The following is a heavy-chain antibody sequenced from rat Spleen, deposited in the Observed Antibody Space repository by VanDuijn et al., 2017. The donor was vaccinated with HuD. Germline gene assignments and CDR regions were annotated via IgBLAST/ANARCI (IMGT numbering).Heavy chain of an antibody. CDR2: IWSGGST. CDR1: GFSLTDYT. CDR3: ARDPGSSG. Sequence: VQLKESGPGLVQPSQTLSLTCTVSGFSLTDYTVHWVRQPPGKGLEWMGVIWSGGSTGYNSLLKSRLSISRDTSKRQVYLKMNSLQTEDTATYYCARDPGSSGWGQGVMVTVSS. J-gene: IGHJ2*01. D-gene: IGHD1-4*01. V-gene: IGHV2S63*01.